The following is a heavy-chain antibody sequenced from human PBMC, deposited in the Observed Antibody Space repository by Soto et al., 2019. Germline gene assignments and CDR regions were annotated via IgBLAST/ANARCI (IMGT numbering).Heavy chain of an antibody. CDR2: IIPIFGTA. D-gene: IGHD2-15*01. V-gene: IGHV1-69*13. J-gene: IGHJ6*02. Sequence: GASVKVSCKASGGTFSSYAISWVRQAPGQGLEWMGGIIPIFGTANYAQKFQGRVTITADESTSTAYMELSSLRSEDTAVYYCARDSTDIVVVVAKLRPPILNYGMDVWGQGTTVTVSS. CDR3: ARDSTDIVVVVAKLRPPILNYGMDV. CDR1: GGTFSSYA.